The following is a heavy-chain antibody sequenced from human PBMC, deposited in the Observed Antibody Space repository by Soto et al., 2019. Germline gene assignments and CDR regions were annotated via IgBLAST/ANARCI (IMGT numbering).Heavy chain of an antibody. CDR2: AIPALGSP. J-gene: IGHJ4*02. D-gene: IGHD6-6*01. CDR3: ARDRIFRGGSSSFVGFGY. CDR1: GGTFRSSA. V-gene: IGHV1-69*01. Sequence: QVQLVQSGAEVKQPGSSVKVSCKASGGTFRSSAISWVRQAPGQGLEWMGGAIPALGSPNYAQRFQGRVTISADGSTSTAYRELRSLRSEDTAVYYCARDRIFRGGSSSFVGFGYWGQGTLVTVSS.